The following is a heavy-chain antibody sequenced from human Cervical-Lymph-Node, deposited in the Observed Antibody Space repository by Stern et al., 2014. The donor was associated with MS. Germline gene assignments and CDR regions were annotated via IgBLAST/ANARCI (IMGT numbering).Heavy chain of an antibody. Sequence: QVQLVQSGSELKKPGASVKVSCKAFGYTFTNHTMTWVRQAPGQGLEWMGWINTKTGKPMYAQGFTGRFVFSMATSVSTPSLHICSLKAEDTAVYYCARSPRYCYSTSCWGQGTLVTVSS. D-gene: IGHD2-2*01. CDR1: GYTFTNHT. V-gene: IGHV7-4-1*01. J-gene: IGHJ4*02. CDR3: ARSPRYCYSTSC. CDR2: INTKTGKP.